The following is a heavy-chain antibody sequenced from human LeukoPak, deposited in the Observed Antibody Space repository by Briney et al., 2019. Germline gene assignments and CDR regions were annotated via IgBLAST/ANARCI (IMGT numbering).Heavy chain of an antibody. CDR2: INHSGST. V-gene: IGHV4-34*01. J-gene: IGHJ4*02. Sequence: PSETLSLTCAVYGGSFSGYYWSWIRQPPGKGLEWIGEINHSGSTNYNPSLKSRVTISVETSKNQFSLKLSSVTAADTAVYYCARDSRSIAVAGTYYFDYWGQGTLVTVSS. D-gene: IGHD6-19*01. CDR1: GGSFSGYY. CDR3: ARDSRSIAVAGTYYFDY.